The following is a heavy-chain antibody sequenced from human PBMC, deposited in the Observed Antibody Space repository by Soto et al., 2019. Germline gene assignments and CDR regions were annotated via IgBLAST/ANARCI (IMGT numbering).Heavy chain of an antibody. Sequence: QVQLVQSGAEVKEPGSSVKVSCEASGGTFTRYTISWVRQAPGQGLEWMGRIIPIPGIVNYAQKFQGRVTITADTSTSTAYMELSSLRSEDTAVYYCATTHPGDYWGQGTLVTVSS. J-gene: IGHJ4*02. V-gene: IGHV1-69*02. CDR2: IIPIPGIV. CDR3: ATTHPGDY. CDR1: GGTFTRYT. D-gene: IGHD1-1*01.